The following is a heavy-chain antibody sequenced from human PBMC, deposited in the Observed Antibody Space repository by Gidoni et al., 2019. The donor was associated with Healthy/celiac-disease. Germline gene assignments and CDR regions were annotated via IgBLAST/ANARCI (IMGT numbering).Heavy chain of an antibody. V-gene: IGHV3-7*03. D-gene: IGHD1-26*01. CDR1: GFTFSSYW. Sequence: EVQLVESGGGLVQPGGSLRLSCAASGFTFSSYWMSWVRQAPGKGLEWVANIKQDGSEKYYVDSVKGRFTISRDNAKNSLYLQMNSLRAEDTAVYYCARDTYSGSYPKFDYWGQGTLVTVSS. CDR3: ARDTYSGSYPKFDY. CDR2: IKQDGSEK. J-gene: IGHJ4*02.